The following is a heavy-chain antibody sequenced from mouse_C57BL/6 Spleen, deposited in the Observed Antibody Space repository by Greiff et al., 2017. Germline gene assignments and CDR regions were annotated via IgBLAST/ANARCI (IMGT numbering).Heavy chain of an antibody. J-gene: IGHJ2*01. CDR1: GYAFSSYW. Sequence: QVQLQQSGAELVKPGASVKISCTASGYAFSSYWMNWVKQRPGKGLEWIGQIYPGDGDTNYNGKFKGKATLTADKSSSTDYLQLSSLTSEDSAVYFCARSYYDYDYFDYWGQGTTLTVSS. CDR3: ARSYYDYDYFDY. CDR2: IYPGDGDT. V-gene: IGHV1-80*01. D-gene: IGHD2-4*01.